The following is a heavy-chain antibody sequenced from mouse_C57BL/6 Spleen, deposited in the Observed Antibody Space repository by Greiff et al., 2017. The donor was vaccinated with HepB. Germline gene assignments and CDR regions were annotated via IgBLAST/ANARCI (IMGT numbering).Heavy chain of an antibody. CDR1: GYTFTSYW. Sequence: QVQLQQSGAELAKPGASVKLSCKASGYTFTSYWMHWVKQRPGQGLEWIGYINPSSGYTKYNQKFKDKATLTADKSSSTAYMQLSSLTYEDSAVYYCARFITTVVAKFSPYDAMDYWGQGTSVTVSS. CDR3: ARFITTVVAKFSPYDAMDY. J-gene: IGHJ4*01. V-gene: IGHV1-7*01. CDR2: INPSSGYT. D-gene: IGHD1-1*01.